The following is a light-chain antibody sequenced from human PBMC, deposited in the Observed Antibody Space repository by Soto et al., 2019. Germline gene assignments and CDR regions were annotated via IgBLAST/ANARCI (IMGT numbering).Light chain of an antibody. CDR2: DVN. Sequence: QSALTQPASVSGSPGQSITISCTGTSSDVGGYNYVSWYQQHPGNTPKLIIFDVNNRPSGVSNRFSASKSGSTASLTIAGLQAEDEADYYCGSYSRTTTLGVFGTGTKLTVL. CDR3: GSYSRTTTLGV. V-gene: IGLV2-14*01. CDR1: SSDVGGYNY. J-gene: IGLJ1*01.